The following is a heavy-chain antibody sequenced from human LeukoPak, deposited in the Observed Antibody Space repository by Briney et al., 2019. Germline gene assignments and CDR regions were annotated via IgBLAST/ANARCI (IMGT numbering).Heavy chain of an antibody. CDR1: GFTFSSYE. J-gene: IGHJ3*02. Sequence: PGGSLRLSCVASGFTFSSYEMNWVRQAPGKGLEWVSYISSSGSTIYYADSVKGRFTISRDNAKNSLYLQMNSLRAEDTAVYYCAVVVVPAAELVPDAFDIWGQGTMVTVSS. CDR2: ISSSGSTI. D-gene: IGHD2-2*01. CDR3: AVVVVPAAELVPDAFDI. V-gene: IGHV3-48*03.